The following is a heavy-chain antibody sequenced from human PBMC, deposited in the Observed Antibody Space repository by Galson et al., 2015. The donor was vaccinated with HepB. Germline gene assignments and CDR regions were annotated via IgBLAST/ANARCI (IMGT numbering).Heavy chain of an antibody. V-gene: IGHV3-30*02. CDR2: IRYDGSKT. CDR3: VKDHSYAFDI. J-gene: IGHJ3*02. CDR1: GFTFSSNA. Sequence: SLRLSCAASGFTFSSNAMYWVRQAPGKGLEWVAFIRYDGSKTYSADSVKGRFTISRDISKNTLYLQMNSLRPEDTAIYYCVKDHSYAFDIWGQGTMVTVSS.